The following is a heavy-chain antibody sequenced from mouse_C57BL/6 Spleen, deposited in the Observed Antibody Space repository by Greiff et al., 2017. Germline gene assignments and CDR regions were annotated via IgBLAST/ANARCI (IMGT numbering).Heavy chain of an antibody. D-gene: IGHD1-1*01. V-gene: IGHV1-81*01. CDR1: GYTFTSYG. J-gene: IGHJ4*01. Sequence: QVQLQQSGAELARPGASVKLSCKASGYTFTSYGISWVKQRTGQGLEWIGEIYPRSGNTYYNEKFKGKATLTADKSSSTAYMELRSLTSEDSAVYFCARGDTTVVPFYAMDYWGQGTSVTVSA. CDR2: IYPRSGNT. CDR3: ARGDTTVVPFYAMDY.